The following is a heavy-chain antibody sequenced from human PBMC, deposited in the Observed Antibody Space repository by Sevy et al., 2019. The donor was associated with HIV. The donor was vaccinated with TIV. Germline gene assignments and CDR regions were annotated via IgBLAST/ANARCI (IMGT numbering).Heavy chain of an antibody. CDR3: PRKQFVLPFDY. Sequence: GGSLRLSCAASGFTFSDYAIHWVRQAPGKGLEWLAVISYHGRNQFYADSVRGRFTISRDDSKNTVYLQMNSLRPDDTAVYYCPRKQFVLPFDYWGQGTLVTVSS. V-gene: IGHV3-30*04. J-gene: IGHJ4*02. CDR2: ISYHGRNQ. CDR1: GFTFSDYA. D-gene: IGHD6-6*01.